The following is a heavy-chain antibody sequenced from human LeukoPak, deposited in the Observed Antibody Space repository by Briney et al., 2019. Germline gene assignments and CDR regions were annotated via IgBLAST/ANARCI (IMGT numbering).Heavy chain of an antibody. CDR3: ARRTYSSGFDYIDY. CDR1: GGSISSYY. Sequence: PSETLSLTCTVSGGSISSYYWSWIRQPPGKGLEWIGYIYHSGSTSYNPSLKSRVTISVDTSKSPFSLKLSSVISEDTAVYYCARRTYSSGFDYIDYWGQGTLVTVS. D-gene: IGHD6-19*01. V-gene: IGHV4-59*08. CDR2: IYHSGST. J-gene: IGHJ4*02.